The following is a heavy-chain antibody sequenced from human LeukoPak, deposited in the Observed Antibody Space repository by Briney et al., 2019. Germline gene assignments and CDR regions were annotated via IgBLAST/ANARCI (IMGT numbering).Heavy chain of an antibody. CDR3: ARTLWFGEFPLPPSFDY. V-gene: IGHV4-31*03. J-gene: IGHJ4*02. Sequence: SETLSLTCTVSGGSISSGGYYWSWIRQHPGKGLEWIGYIYYSGSTYYNPSLKSRVTISVDTSKNQFSLKLSSVTAADTAVYYCARTLWFGEFPLPPSFDYWGQGTLVTVSS. D-gene: IGHD3-10*01. CDR1: GGSISSGGYY. CDR2: IYYSGST.